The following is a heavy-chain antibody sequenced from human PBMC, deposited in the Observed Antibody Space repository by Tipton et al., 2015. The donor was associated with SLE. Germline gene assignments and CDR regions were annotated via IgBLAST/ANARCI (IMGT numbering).Heavy chain of an antibody. D-gene: IGHD6-13*01. CDR1: RGTFSTYA. J-gene: IGHJ4*02. CDR2: LSPFFGPA. V-gene: IGHV1-69*05. CDR3: VRGAAGDY. Sequence: QLVQSGPEVKRPGSSVKVSCKAPRGTFSTYAISWVRQAPGQGLEWMGGLSPFFGPANYAQKFQGRVTITTDDSTSTAYMELRSLISDDTAVYYCVRGAAGDYWGQGTLVTVSS.